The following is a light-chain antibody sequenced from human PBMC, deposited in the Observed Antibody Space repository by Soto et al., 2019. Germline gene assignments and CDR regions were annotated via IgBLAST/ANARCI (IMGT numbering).Light chain of an antibody. CDR2: GAS. Sequence: EIVMTQSPATLSVSPGEGATLSCRASQSVSTNLAWYQQKPGQAPSLLIYGASTRATGGPAGFSGSGSGTEITLTISSLQSEDFAVYYCQQYNDWPHTFGQGTKLEIK. V-gene: IGKV3-15*01. CDR3: QQYNDWPHT. J-gene: IGKJ2*01. CDR1: QSVSTN.